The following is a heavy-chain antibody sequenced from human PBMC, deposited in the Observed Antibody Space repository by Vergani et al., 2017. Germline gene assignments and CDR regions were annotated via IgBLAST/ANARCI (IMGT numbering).Heavy chain of an antibody. Sequence: QVQLVESGGGVAQPGRSLRLSCAASGFTFSSYGMHWVRQAPGKGLEWVAVIWYDGSNKYYADSVKGRFTISRDNSKNTLYLQMNSLRAEDTAVYYCARDTGGSYLKAYFDDWGQGTLVTVSS. CDR2: IWYDGSNK. V-gene: IGHV3-33*01. D-gene: IGHD1-26*01. J-gene: IGHJ4*02. CDR3: ARDTGGSYLKAYFDD. CDR1: GFTFSSYG.